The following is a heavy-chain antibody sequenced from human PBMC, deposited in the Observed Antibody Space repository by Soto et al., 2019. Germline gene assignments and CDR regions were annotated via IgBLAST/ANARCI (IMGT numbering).Heavy chain of an antibody. CDR1: GYTFTIYA. CDR2: INAGNGNT. Sequence: ASVKVSCKASGYTFTIYAMHWVRQAPGQRLEWMGWINAGNGNTKYSQKFQGRVTITRDTSASTAYMELSSLRSEDTAVYYCARVVYSNYGYYYYMDVWGKGTTVTVSS. D-gene: IGHD4-4*01. V-gene: IGHV1-3*01. CDR3: ARVVYSNYGYYYYMDV. J-gene: IGHJ6*03.